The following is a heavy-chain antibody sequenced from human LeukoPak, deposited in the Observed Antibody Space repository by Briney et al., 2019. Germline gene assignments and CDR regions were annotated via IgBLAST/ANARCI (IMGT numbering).Heavy chain of an antibody. J-gene: IGHJ4*02. CDR1: GGSVNSDNYY. CDR3: ARDRSAYYYDSSGFDY. D-gene: IGHD3-22*01. CDR2: IYYRGST. V-gene: IGHV4-61*01. Sequence: SETLSLTCTVSGGSVNSDNYYWSWIRQPPGKGLEWIGNIYYRGSTNYNPSLKSRVTISVDTSKNQFSLKLSSVTAADTAVYFCARDRSAYYYDSSGFDYWGQGTLVTVSS.